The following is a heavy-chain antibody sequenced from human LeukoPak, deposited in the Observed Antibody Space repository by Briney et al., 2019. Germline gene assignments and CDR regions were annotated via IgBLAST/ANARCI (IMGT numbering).Heavy chain of an antibody. Sequence: PSETLSLTCTVSGGSISSTSYYWGWIRQPPGKGLEWIGSIYYSGSTYYNPSLKSRVTISVDTSKNQFSLKLSSVTAADTAVYYCARGWVAVVPVAILDWGQGTTVTVSS. V-gene: IGHV4-39*07. D-gene: IGHD2-2*01. CDR2: IYYSGST. CDR1: GGSISSTSYY. CDR3: ARGWVAVVPVAILD. J-gene: IGHJ6*02.